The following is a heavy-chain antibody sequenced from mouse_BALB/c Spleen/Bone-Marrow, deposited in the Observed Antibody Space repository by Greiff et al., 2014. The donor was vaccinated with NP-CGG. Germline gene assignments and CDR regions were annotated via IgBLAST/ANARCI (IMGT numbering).Heavy chain of an antibody. Sequence: VYVKQSGAELVKPGASVKLSCTASGFNIKDTYMHWVKQRPEQGLEWIGRIDPANGNTKYDPKFQGKATITADTSSNTAYLQLSSLTSEDTAVYYCARYYYGSSYFDYWGQGTTLTVSS. CDR1: GFNIKDTY. CDR3: ARYYYGSSYFDY. CDR2: IDPANGNT. D-gene: IGHD1-1*01. J-gene: IGHJ2*01. V-gene: IGHV14-3*02.